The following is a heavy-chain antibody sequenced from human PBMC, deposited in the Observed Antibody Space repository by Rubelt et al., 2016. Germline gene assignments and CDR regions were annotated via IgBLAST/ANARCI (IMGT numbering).Heavy chain of an antibody. CDR3: AKLTGSGYYSPFDY. CDR2: ISLDGSNT. Sequence: ESGGGVVQPGRSLRLPCAASGFTFSDYVVHWARQAPGKGLEWVAVISLDGSNTYYTDSVKGRFTISRANSKNTLYLQTNTLRVEDTAVYYCAKLTGSGYYSPFDYWGQGTLVAVSS. J-gene: IGHJ4*02. V-gene: IGHV3-30*18. D-gene: IGHD3-22*01. CDR1: GFTFSDYV.